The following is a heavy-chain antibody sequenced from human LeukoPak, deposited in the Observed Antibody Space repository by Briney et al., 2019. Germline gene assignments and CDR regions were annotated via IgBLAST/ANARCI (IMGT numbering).Heavy chain of an antibody. CDR2: IYSGGST. V-gene: IGHV3-53*01. Sequence: GGSLRLSCAGSGFTFSSYAMSWVRQAPGKGLEWVSVIYSGGSTYYADSVKGRFTISRDNSKNTLYLQMNSLRAEDTAVYYCARDPAFRFWGQGTLVTVSS. CDR3: ARDPAFRF. CDR1: GFTFSSYA. J-gene: IGHJ4*02. D-gene: IGHD3-16*01.